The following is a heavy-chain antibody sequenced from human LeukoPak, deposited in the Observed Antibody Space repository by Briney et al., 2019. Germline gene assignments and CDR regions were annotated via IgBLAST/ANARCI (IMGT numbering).Heavy chain of an antibody. Sequence: GGSLRLSCAASGFTFSSYSMNWVRQAPGKGLEWVSSISSSSSYIYYADSVRGRFTISRDNAKNSLYLQMNSLRAEDTAVYYCARARGSTEWLRFFPYYFDYWGQGTLVTVSS. V-gene: IGHV3-21*01. CDR2: ISSSSSYI. CDR1: GFTFSSYS. D-gene: IGHD5-12*01. CDR3: ARARGSTEWLRFFPYYFDY. J-gene: IGHJ4*02.